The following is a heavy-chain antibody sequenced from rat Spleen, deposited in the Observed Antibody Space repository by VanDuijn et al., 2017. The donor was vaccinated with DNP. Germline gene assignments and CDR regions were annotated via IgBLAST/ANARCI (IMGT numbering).Heavy chain of an antibody. CDR2: ITSSGGST. D-gene: IGHD5-1*01. CDR1: GFTFSNYG. Sequence: EVQLVESGGGLVQPGRSLKLSCLASGFTFSNYGMNWIRQAPGKGLEWVAAITSSGGSTYYPDSVKGRFTISRDNAENTLYLQMNSLRSEDTATYYCARGSGTYYWYFDFWGPGTMVTVSS. J-gene: IGHJ1*01. CDR3: ARGSGTYYWYFDF. V-gene: IGHV5-31*01.